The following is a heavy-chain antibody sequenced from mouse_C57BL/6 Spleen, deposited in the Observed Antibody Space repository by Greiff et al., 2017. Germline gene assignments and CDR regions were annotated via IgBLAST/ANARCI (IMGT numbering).Heavy chain of an antibody. Sequence: QVQLQQPGAELVKPGASVKMSCKASGYTFTSYWITWVKQRPGQGLEWIGDIYPGSGSTKYNEKFKSKATLTVDTSSSTAYMQLSSLTSEDSAVYYGARGRGSSFPSWFAYWGQGTLVTVSA. D-gene: IGHD1-1*01. J-gene: IGHJ3*01. CDR2: IYPGSGST. CDR3: ARGRGSSFPSWFAY. V-gene: IGHV1-55*01. CDR1: GYTFTSYW.